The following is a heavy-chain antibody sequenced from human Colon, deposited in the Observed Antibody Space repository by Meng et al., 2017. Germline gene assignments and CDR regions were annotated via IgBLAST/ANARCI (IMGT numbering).Heavy chain of an antibody. CDR3: ARRNTRNSGGGNNY. J-gene: IGHJ4*02. CDR1: GGSISSNYW. Sequence: QVRLRESGPGRVKLSGTLSLTCAVSGGSISSNYWLIWVRQPPGKGLEGIGEINHSGSTSYVPSLKSRITISVDKSNNLLSLKLNSVTAADTAMYYCARRNTRNSGGGNNYWGQGTLVTVSS. V-gene: IGHV4-4*02. CDR2: INHSGST. D-gene: IGHD3-10*01.